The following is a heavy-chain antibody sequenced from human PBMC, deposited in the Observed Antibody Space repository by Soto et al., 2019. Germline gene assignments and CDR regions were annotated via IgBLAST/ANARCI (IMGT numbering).Heavy chain of an antibody. V-gene: IGHV2-5*02. CDR3: APSVFQQPPRSHK. D-gene: IGHD6-13*01. J-gene: IGHJ4*02. CDR1: GFSLTTTEVA. CDR2: IYWDDDK. Sequence: GSGPTLVNPTQRLTLTCSFSGFSLTTTEVAVGWIRQPPGKALEWLALIYWDDDKRYSPPLKSRLTITKDTSKNQVVLTMTNMDPVDTATYYCAPSVFQQPPRSHKWGQGIWSPSPQ.